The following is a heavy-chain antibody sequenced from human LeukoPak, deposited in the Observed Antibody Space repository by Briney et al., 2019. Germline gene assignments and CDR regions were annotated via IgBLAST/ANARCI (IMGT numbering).Heavy chain of an antibody. CDR2: ISSSSSYI. CDR3: ARDRSIAARLAFDI. V-gene: IGHV3-21*01. CDR1: GFTFSSYS. D-gene: IGHD6-6*01. Sequence: GGSLRLSCAASGFTFSSYSMNWVRQAPGKGLEWVSSISSSSSYIYYADSVKGRFTISRDNAKNSLYLQMNSLRAEDTAVYYCARDRSIAARLAFDIWGQGTMVTVSS. J-gene: IGHJ3*02.